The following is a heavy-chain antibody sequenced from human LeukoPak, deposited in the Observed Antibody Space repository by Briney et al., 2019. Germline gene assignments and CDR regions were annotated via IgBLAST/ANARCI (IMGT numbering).Heavy chain of an antibody. V-gene: IGHV4-39*07. CDR3: AKGAGGFSYYNWFDP. CDR1: GGSISSSPYY. CDR2: IYYSGTT. Sequence: SETLSLTCTVSGGSISSSPYYWGWLRQPPGKGLEWIGSIYYSGTTHYSPSLESRVTISVDTSKNPFSLKVASVTAADTAIYYCAKGAGGFSYYNWFDPWGQGTLVTVSS. D-gene: IGHD5-18*01. J-gene: IGHJ5*02.